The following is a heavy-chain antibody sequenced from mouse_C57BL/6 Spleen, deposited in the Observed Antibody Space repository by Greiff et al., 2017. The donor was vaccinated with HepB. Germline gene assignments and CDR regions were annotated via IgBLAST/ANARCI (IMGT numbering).Heavy chain of an antibody. CDR2: IYPSDSET. CDR3: ARSFYYGKDYAMDY. Sequence: QVQLQQPGAELVRPGSSVKLSCKASGYTFTSYWMDWVKQRPGQGLEWIGNIYPSDSETHYNQKFKDKATLTVDKSSSTAYMQLSSLTSEDSAVYYCARSFYYGKDYAMDYWGQGTSVTVSS. J-gene: IGHJ4*01. D-gene: IGHD2-1*01. CDR1: GYTFTSYW. V-gene: IGHV1-61*01.